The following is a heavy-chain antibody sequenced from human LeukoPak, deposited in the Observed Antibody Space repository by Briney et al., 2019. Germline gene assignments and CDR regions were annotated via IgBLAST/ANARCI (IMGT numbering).Heavy chain of an antibody. D-gene: IGHD3-10*01. J-gene: IGHJ4*02. CDR1: GGSISSGGYY. Sequence: PSQTLSLTCAVSGGSISSGGYYWSWIRQHPGKGLEWIGYIYYSGSTYYNPSLKSRVTISVDTSKNQFSLKLGSVTAADTAVYYCARDPFYYGSGSYWGQGTLVTVSS. CDR3: ARDPFYYGSGSY. V-gene: IGHV4-31*11. CDR2: IYYSGST.